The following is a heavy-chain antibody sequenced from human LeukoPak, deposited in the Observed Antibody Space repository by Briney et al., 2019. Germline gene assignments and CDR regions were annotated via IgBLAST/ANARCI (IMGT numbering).Heavy chain of an antibody. J-gene: IGHJ4*02. Sequence: SETLSLTCSVSGASISDSYWTWIRQPPGKTLEWIGYIYYTGDNDYNPSVKSRVTMSVDTSKSHLSLKLTSVTAADTAVYYCARFTARAREIDYWGQGILVTVSS. CDR1: GASISDSY. D-gene: IGHD6-6*01. V-gene: IGHV4-59*08. CDR2: IYYTGDN. CDR3: ARFTARAREIDY.